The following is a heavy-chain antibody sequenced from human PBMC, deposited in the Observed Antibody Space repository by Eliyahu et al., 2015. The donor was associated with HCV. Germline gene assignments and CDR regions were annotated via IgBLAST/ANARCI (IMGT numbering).Heavy chain of an antibody. Sequence: QVQLQQWGAGLLKPSETLSLTCAVYGGSFSGYSWSWIRQPPGKGLEWIGEINHSGSTNYNPSLKSRVTISVDTSKNQFSLKLSSVTAADTAVYYCARALVNNPTDLFGDWFDPWGQGTLVTVSS. V-gene: IGHV4-34*01. CDR2: INHSGST. D-gene: IGHD1/OR15-1a*01. CDR1: GGSFSGYS. J-gene: IGHJ5*02. CDR3: ARALVNNPTDLFGDWFDP.